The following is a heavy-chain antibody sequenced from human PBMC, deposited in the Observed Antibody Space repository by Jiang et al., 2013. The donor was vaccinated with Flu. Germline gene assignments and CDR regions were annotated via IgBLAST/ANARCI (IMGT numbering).Heavy chain of an antibody. J-gene: IGHJ4*02. Sequence: SVKVSCKASGGTFSSYAISWVRQAPGQGLEWMGGIIPILGIANYAQKFQGRVTITADKSTSTAYMELSSLRSEDTAVYYCESRATVTTSSDYWGQGTLVTVSS. D-gene: IGHD4-17*01. CDR1: GGTFSSYA. CDR3: ESRATVTTSSDY. CDR2: IIPILGIA. V-gene: IGHV1-69*04.